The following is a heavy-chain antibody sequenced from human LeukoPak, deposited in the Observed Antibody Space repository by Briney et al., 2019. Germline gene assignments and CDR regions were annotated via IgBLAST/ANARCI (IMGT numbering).Heavy chain of an antibody. D-gene: IGHD3-10*01. Sequence: ASVKVSCKASGCTFTGYYMHGLRQAPGQGLAGMGWINPNSGGTNYAQKFQGRVTMTRDTSISTAYMELSRLRSDDTAVYYCARDRVGGGLYYYGMDVWGQGTTVTVSS. CDR1: GCTFTGYY. CDR3: ARDRVGGGLYYYGMDV. J-gene: IGHJ6*02. V-gene: IGHV1-2*02. CDR2: INPNSGGT.